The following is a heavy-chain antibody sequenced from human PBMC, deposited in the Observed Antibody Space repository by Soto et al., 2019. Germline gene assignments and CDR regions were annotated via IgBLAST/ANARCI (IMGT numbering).Heavy chain of an antibody. D-gene: IGHD7-27*01. CDR1: GCTFSSFA. CDR3: AKVLKVGWGIYYYYGMDV. J-gene: IGHJ6*02. CDR2: ISGSGGST. V-gene: IGHV3-23*01. Sequence: GRSLRLSCAASGCTFSSFAMSRVRQAPGKGLEWVSAISGSGGSTYYADSVKGRFTISRDNSKNTLYLQMNSLRAEDTAVYYCAKVLKVGWGIYYYYGMDVWGQGTTVTVSS.